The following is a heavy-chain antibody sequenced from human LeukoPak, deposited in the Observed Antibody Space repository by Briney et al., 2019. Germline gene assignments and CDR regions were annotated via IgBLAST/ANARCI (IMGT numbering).Heavy chain of an antibody. Sequence: ASVKLSCKTSGYTFTGYYIHWVRQAPGQGLEWMGWINPNSGDTNYAQKFQANVTMTRDTSISTTYMALSRLRSGDTAVYYCARAYGSGRHTDQYYFDYWGQGTLVTVSS. CDR2: INPNSGDT. D-gene: IGHD3-10*01. V-gene: IGHV1-2*02. J-gene: IGHJ4*02. CDR1: GYTFTGYY. CDR3: ARAYGSGRHTDQYYFDY.